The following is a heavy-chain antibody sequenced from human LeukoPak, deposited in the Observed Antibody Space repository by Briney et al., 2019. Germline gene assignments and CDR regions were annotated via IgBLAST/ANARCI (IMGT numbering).Heavy chain of an antibody. V-gene: IGHV3-33*06. J-gene: IGHJ4*02. CDR2: IWHDGSHE. CDR1: GFSFNSYG. Sequence: PGGSLRLSCSASGFSFNSYGMHWVRQAPGKGLEWVAVIWHDGSHEYYADSEKGRFTISRDNSRNTVYLEMNSLRVEDTAVYYWAKDATEYGDSHFDWWGQGTLVTVSS. CDR3: AKDATEYGDSHFDW. D-gene: IGHD4-17*01.